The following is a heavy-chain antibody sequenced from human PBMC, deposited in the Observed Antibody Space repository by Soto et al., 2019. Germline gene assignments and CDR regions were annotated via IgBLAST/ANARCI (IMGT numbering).Heavy chain of an antibody. V-gene: IGHV1-2*02. Sequence: GASVKVSCKASGYTFTGYYMHWVRQAPGQGLEWMGWLNPNSGGTNYAQKFQGRVTMTRDTSISTAYMELSRLRSDDTAVYYCARPSRGYCSGGSCGSSDAFDIWGQGTMVTVSS. D-gene: IGHD2-15*01. CDR1: GYTFTGYY. CDR2: LNPNSGGT. J-gene: IGHJ3*02. CDR3: ARPSRGYCSGGSCGSSDAFDI.